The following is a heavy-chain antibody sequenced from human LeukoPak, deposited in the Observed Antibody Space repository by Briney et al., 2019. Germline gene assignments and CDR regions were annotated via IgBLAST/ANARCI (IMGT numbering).Heavy chain of an antibody. CDR1: GVSITSGCYY. D-gene: IGHD2-15*01. V-gene: IGHV4-31*03. Sequence: SQTLSLTCTVSGVSITSGCYYWSCIRQHPGKGLEWILYNYYSGKTYYNPSVKSRVSISVDTSKNQFSLKLNSVTAADAAVYYCARDRADRSLSLGYYYYGMDVWGQGTTVTVSS. CDR3: ARDRADRSLSLGYYYYGMDV. J-gene: IGHJ6*02. CDR2: NYYSGKT.